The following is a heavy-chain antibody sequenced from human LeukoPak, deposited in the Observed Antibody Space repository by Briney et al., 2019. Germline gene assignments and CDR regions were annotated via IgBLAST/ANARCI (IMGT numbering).Heavy chain of an antibody. J-gene: IGHJ6*03. CDR1: GYTFTGYY. Sequence: ASVKVSCKASGYTFTGYYMHWVRQAPGQGLEWMGWINPNSGGTNYAQKFQGRVTMTRDTSISTAYMELSRLRSDDTAVYYCARSLRFLEWLLPNYYYYYYMDVWGKETTVTVSS. CDR3: ARSLRFLEWLLPNYYYYYYMDV. CDR2: INPNSGGT. V-gene: IGHV1-2*02. D-gene: IGHD3-3*01.